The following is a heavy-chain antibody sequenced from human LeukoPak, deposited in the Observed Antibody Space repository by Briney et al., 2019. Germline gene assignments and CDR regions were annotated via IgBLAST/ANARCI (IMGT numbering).Heavy chain of an antibody. CDR1: GYTFTGQF. J-gene: IGHJ4*02. D-gene: IGHD5-12*01. Sequence: ASVKVSCEASGYTFTGQFMHWVRQAPGQGLEWMGWMNPNTGDTNYAQSFQGRLAMTRDTTITTAYMELSRLKSGDTAVYYCASYPRYMSSPPFDYWGQGTLVTVSS. CDR3: ASYPRYMSSPPFDY. CDR2: MNPNTGDT. V-gene: IGHV1-2*02.